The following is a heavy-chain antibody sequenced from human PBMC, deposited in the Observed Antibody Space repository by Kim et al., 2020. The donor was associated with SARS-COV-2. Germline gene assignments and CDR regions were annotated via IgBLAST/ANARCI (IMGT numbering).Heavy chain of an antibody. Sequence: ASVKVSCKVSGYTLTELSMHWVRQAPGKGLEWMGGFDPEDGETIYAQKFQGRVTMTEDTSTDTAYMELSSLRSEDTAVYYCATRWAYGSGSYSSRFDPWGQGTLVIVSS. D-gene: IGHD3-10*01. J-gene: IGHJ5*02. CDR1: GYTLTELS. CDR2: FDPEDGET. CDR3: ATRWAYGSGSYSSRFDP. V-gene: IGHV1-24*01.